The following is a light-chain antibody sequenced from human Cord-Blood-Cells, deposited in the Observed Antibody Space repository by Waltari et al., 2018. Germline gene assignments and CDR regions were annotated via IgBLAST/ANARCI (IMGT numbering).Light chain of an antibody. Sequence: DIQTTHSPSSLPASAGDTVTITCRASQSISSYLNWYQQKPGKAPKLLIYAAYSLQSGVPSRFSGSGSGTDCARTIRSLQPEDCETYYSKQSYSTPRTFGQGTKLEIK. V-gene: IGKV1-39*01. CDR1: QSISSY. CDR3: KQSYSTPRT. CDR2: AAY. J-gene: IGKJ2*01.